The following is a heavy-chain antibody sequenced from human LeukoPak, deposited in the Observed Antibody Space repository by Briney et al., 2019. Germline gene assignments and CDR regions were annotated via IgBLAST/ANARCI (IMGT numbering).Heavy chain of an antibody. CDR3: ARDSASNWFDP. V-gene: IGHV4-31*03. Sequence: SQTLSLTCTVSGGSISSGGYSWSWIRQHPGKGLEWIGYIYYSGSTYYNPSLKSRVTISVDTSKNQFSLKLSSVTAADTAVYYCARDSASNWFDPWGQGTLVTVSS. CDR2: IYYSGST. J-gene: IGHJ5*02. CDR1: GGSISSGGYS.